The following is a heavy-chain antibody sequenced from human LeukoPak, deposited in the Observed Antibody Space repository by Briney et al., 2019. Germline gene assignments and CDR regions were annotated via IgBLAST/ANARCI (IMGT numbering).Heavy chain of an antibody. D-gene: IGHD3-3*01. J-gene: IGHJ4*02. CDR3: ARHLAQTHYDFWSGYPYTPYYFDY. V-gene: IGHV4-34*01. CDR2: INHSGST. CDR1: GGSFSGYY. Sequence: SETLSLTCAVYGGSFSGYYWSWIRQPPGKGLEWIGEINHSGSTNYNPSLKSRVTISVDTSKNQFSLKLSSVTAADTAVYYSARHLAQTHYDFWSGYPYTPYYFDYWGQGTLVTVSS.